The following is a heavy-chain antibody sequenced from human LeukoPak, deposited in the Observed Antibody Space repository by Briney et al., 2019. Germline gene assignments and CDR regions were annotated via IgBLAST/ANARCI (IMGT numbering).Heavy chain of an antibody. V-gene: IGHV3-48*04. CDR1: GFTFSSYS. CDR2: ISTTSGVT. Sequence: GGSLSLSCAASGFTFSSYSMNWVRQAPGQGLEWLSYISTTSGVTYYADSVKGRFTISRDNARNSLYLQVNSLRAEDTAVYFCVRGGLGSWTFDYWGQGSLVTVSS. J-gene: IGHJ4*02. CDR3: VRGGLGSWTFDY. D-gene: IGHD1-26*01.